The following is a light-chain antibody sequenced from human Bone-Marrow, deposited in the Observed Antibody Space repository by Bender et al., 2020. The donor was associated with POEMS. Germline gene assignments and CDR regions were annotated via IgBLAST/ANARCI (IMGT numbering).Light chain of an antibody. Sequence: QSALTQPASVSGSPGQSITISCTGTNTDVGGYDFVSWYQQHPGKAPKLMIYEVSNRPSGVSNRFSGSKSGNTASLTISGLQAADEADYFCSSYTRGSTPVIFGGGTKLTVL. J-gene: IGLJ2*01. CDR2: EVS. V-gene: IGLV2-14*03. CDR1: NTDVGGYDF. CDR3: SSYTRGSTPVI.